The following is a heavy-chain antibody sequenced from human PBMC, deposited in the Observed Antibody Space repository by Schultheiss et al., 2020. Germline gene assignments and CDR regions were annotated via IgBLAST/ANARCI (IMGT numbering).Heavy chain of an antibody. CDR2: INSDGSST. Sequence: GGSLRLSCAASGFTFSSYAMSWVRQAPGKGLVWVSRINSDGSSTSYADSVKGRFTISRDNSKNTLYLQMNSLRAEDTAVYYCARDRGRSSSLDYWGQGTLVIVYS. V-gene: IGHV3-74*01. CDR3: ARDRGRSSSLDY. CDR1: GFTFSSYA. D-gene: IGHD6-13*01. J-gene: IGHJ4*02.